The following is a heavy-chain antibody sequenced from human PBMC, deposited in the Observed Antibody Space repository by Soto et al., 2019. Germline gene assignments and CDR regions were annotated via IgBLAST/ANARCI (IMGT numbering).Heavy chain of an antibody. CDR2: IIPILGIA. J-gene: IGHJ4*02. CDR3: ARVGATTGYYFDY. CDR1: GGTFSSYT. V-gene: IGHV1-69*02. D-gene: IGHD1-26*01. Sequence: QVQLVQSGAEVKKPGSSVKVSCKASGGTFSSYTISWVRQAPGQGLEWMGRIIPILGIANYAQKFQGRVTITADKSTSTAYMELSSLRSEDTAVYYCARVGATTGYYFDYWGQGTLVTVSS.